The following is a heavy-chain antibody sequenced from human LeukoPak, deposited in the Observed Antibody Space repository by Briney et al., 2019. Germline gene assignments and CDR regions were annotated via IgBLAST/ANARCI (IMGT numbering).Heavy chain of an antibody. CDR2: ISYDGSNK. Sequence: GGSLRLSCAASGFTFSSYGMHWVRQAPGKGLEWVAVISYDGSNKYYADSVKGRFTISRDNSKNTLYLQMNSLRAEDTAVYYCARVGCSSTSCYAFDIWGQGTMVTVSS. V-gene: IGHV3-30*03. D-gene: IGHD2-2*01. J-gene: IGHJ3*02. CDR3: ARVGCSSTSCYAFDI. CDR1: GFTFSSYG.